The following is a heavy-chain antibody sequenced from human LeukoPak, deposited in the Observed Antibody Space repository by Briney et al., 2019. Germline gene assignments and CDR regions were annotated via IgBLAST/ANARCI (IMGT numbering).Heavy chain of an antibody. CDR2: INHSGST. J-gene: IGHJ4*02. V-gene: IGHV4-34*01. CDR3: ARGGRYDFWSGYYFDY. D-gene: IGHD3-3*01. CDR1: GGSFSGYY. Sequence: PSETLSLTCAVYGGSFSGYYWSWIRQPPGKGLEWIGEINHSGSTNYNPSLKSRVTISVDTSKNQFSLKLSSVTAADTAVYYCARGGRYDFWSGYYFDYWGQGTLVTVSS.